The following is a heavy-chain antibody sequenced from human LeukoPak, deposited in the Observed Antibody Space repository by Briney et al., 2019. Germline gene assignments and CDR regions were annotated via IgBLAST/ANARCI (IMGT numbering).Heavy chain of an antibody. V-gene: IGHV3-48*01. D-gene: IGHD1-1*01. CDR1: GFTFNTYS. J-gene: IGHJ4*02. Sequence: GGSLSLSCVASGFTFNTYSINWVRQAPGKGLEWVSYISYSGTSIYYADSVKGRFTISRDSAKNSMYLQINSLRAEDTAVYYCATSANGVQLWRSLHYWGQGTLVTVSS. CDR3: ATSANGVQLWRSLHY. CDR2: ISYSGTSI.